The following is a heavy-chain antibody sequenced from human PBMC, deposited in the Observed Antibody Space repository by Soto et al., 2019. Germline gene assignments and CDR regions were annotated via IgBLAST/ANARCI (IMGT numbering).Heavy chain of an antibody. J-gene: IGHJ6*02. Sequence: KTSETLALTCTVSGGSISSYYWSWIRQPPGKGLEWIGYIYYSGSTNYNPSLKSRVTISVDTSKNQFSLKLSSVTAADTAVYYCARVPYQRSREYYDILTGYGMDVWGQGTTVTVSS. V-gene: IGHV4-59*01. CDR3: ARVPYQRSREYYDILTGYGMDV. CDR2: IYYSGST. D-gene: IGHD3-9*01. CDR1: GGSISSYY.